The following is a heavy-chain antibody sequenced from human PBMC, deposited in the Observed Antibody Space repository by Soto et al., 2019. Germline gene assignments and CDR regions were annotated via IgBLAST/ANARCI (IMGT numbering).Heavy chain of an antibody. CDR3: ARGRYTYRVFRX. V-gene: IGHV3-11*01. D-gene: IGHD1-1*01. CDR2: ISSSGSTI. CDR1: GFTFSDYY. J-gene: IGHJ4*02. Sequence: GGSLRLSCAASGFTFSDYYMSWIRQAPGKGLEWVSYISSSGSTIYYADFVKVRLTISSDNAKNSVYLQMNSLSAEDTAVYYCARGRYTYRVFRXWGQGTLVTVSX.